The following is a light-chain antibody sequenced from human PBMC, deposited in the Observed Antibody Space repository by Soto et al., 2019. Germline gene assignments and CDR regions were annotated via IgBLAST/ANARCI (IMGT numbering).Light chain of an antibody. CDR3: QQYENSVMYT. J-gene: IGKJ2*01. V-gene: IGKV3-20*01. Sequence: EIVLTQSPGTLSLSPGERATLSCRASQSVRSSFFAWYQQKPGQAPRLLIYDVSVRATGIPDRFSGSGSGTDFTLTINRLEPEDLAVYYCQQYENSVMYTFGQGTKVEIK. CDR2: DVS. CDR1: QSVRSSF.